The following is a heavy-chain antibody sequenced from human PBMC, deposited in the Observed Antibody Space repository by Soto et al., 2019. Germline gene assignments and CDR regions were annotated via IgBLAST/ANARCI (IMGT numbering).Heavy chain of an antibody. CDR1: GFTFTTYS. J-gene: IGHJ3*02. CDR3: AKCMQAYWNYDAHHI. V-gene: IGHV3-23*01. CDR2: ITGTGGTT. Sequence: PGGSLRLSCTASGFTFTTYSMTWVRQAPGKGLEWVAHITGTGGTTYYADSVKGRFTISRDTSRNILYLQMNSLRAEDTALYYCAKCMQAYWNYDAHHIWGQGTRVTVSS. D-gene: IGHD1-7*01.